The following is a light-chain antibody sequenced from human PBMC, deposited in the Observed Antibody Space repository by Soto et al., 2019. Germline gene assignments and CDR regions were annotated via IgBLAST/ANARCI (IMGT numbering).Light chain of an antibody. CDR3: GTWDSSLSSWV. Sequence: QSVLTQPPSVSAAPGQKVTISCSGSSSNIGNNYVSWYQQLPGTAPQLLIYENNKRPSGIPDRFSGSKSGTSATLGITGVQTGDEDDYYCGTWDSSLSSWVFGGGTKLTVL. J-gene: IGLJ3*02. V-gene: IGLV1-51*02. CDR1: SSNIGNNY. CDR2: ENN.